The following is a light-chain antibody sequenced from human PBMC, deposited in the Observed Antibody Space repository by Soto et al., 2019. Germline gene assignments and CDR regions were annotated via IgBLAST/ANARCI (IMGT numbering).Light chain of an antibody. Sequence: AIRMTQSPSSLSASTGDRVTITCRASQGISSYLAWYQQKPGKAPKLLIYAASTLQSGVPSRFSGSGSGTDSTLTISCLQSEDFATYYCQQYYSYPRTFGGGTKVDIK. V-gene: IGKV1-8*01. CDR1: QGISSY. CDR3: QQYYSYPRT. CDR2: AAS. J-gene: IGKJ4*01.